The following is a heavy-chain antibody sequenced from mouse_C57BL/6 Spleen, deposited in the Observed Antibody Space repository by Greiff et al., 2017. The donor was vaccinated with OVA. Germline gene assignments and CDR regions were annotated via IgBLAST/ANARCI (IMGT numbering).Heavy chain of an antibody. CDR1: GYTFTDYN. CDR3: ARPGSSYGAWFAY. Sequence: VQLKESGPELVKPGASVKMSCKASGYTFTDYNMHWVKQSPGKSLEWIGYINPNNGGTSYNQKFKGKATLTVHKSSSTAYMELRSLTSEDSAVYYCARPGSSYGAWFAYWGQGTLVTVSA. D-gene: IGHD1-1*01. J-gene: IGHJ3*01. V-gene: IGHV1-22*01. CDR2: INPNNGGT.